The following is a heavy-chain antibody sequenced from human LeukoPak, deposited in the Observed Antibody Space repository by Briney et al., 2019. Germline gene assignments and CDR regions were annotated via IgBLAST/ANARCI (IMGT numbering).Heavy chain of an antibody. CDR2: ISGSGTTK. Sequence: PGGSLRLSCAASGFIFSDFSLSWVRQAPGKGLEWASYISGSGTTKYYADFVKGRFTISRDNAKNSLYLQMNSLRVEDTAVYYCARGLPLLGDYGTLNWFDPWGQGTLVTVSS. V-gene: IGHV3-48*04. D-gene: IGHD4-17*01. J-gene: IGHJ5*02. CDR1: GFIFSDFS. CDR3: ARGLPLLGDYGTLNWFDP.